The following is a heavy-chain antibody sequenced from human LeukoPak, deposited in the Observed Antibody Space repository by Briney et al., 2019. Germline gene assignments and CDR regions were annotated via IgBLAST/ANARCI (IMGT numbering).Heavy chain of an antibody. D-gene: IGHD6-19*01. Sequence: SETLSLTCSVSGGSINGYCWKWIRQPPGKGLEWIGYIAYNGNTNYSPSLKSRVTMSIDTSKNQFSLKLPSVTAADTAVYYCARAGTSGWYGEYWGRGILVTVSS. CDR1: GGSINGYC. J-gene: IGHJ4*02. CDR2: IAYNGNT. V-gene: IGHV4-59*01. CDR3: ARAGTSGWYGEY.